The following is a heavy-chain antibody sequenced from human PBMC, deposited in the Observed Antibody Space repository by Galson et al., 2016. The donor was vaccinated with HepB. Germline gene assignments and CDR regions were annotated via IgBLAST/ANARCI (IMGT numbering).Heavy chain of an antibody. D-gene: IGHD1-7*01. CDR3: AKQSLAVTGPTGYFDL. J-gene: IGHJ2*01. V-gene: IGHV3-21*01. CDR2: ISGRSSST. Sequence: SLRLSCAASEFTFSSYSMNWVRQAPGKRLEWVSSISGRSSSTYYADSVKGRFTISRDNAKNSLYLQMNSLRAEDAAVYFCAKQSLAVTGPTGYFDLWGRGTLVTVSS. CDR1: EFTFSSYS.